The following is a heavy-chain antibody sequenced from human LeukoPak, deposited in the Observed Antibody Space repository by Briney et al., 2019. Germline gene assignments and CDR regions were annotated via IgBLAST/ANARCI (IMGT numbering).Heavy chain of an antibody. J-gene: IGHJ3*02. V-gene: IGHV4-4*09. D-gene: IGHD2-2*01. CDR2: IYTSGST. CDR1: GSISGYY. CDR3: ARQKCTSASCLTKNAFDI. Sequence: PSETRSLTCTVSGSISGYYWSWIRQPPGKGLEWIGYIYTSGSTNYNPSLDRRVTISLDTSKNQFSLDRSSVTAADTAVYYCARQKCTSASCLTKNAFDIWGKGTMVTVSS.